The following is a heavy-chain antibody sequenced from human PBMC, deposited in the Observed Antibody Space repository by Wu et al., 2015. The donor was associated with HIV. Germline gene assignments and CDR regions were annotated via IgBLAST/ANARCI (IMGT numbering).Heavy chain of an antibody. D-gene: IGHD7-27*01. CDR2: INPNSGGT. Sequence: QVQLVQSGAEVKKPGASVKVSCKASGYTFTGYYMHWVRQAPGQGLEWMGWINPNSGGTNYAQKFQGRVTMTRDTSISTAYMELSRLRSDDTAVYYCARDLSGRGVGIGHENDYWGQGTLVTVSS. CDR3: ARDLSGRGVGIGHENDY. J-gene: IGHJ4*02. CDR1: GYTFTGYY. V-gene: IGHV1-2*02.